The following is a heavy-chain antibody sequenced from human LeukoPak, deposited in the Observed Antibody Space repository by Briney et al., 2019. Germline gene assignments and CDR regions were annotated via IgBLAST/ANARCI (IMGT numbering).Heavy chain of an antibody. CDR2: IVVGSGNT. D-gene: IGHD4-17*01. J-gene: IGHJ4*02. V-gene: IGHV1-58*01. CDR1: GFTFTSSA. CDR3: AADWKGYGDYGPPEL. Sequence: GTSVKVSCKASGFTFTSSAVQWVRQARGQRLEWIGWIVVGSGNTNYAQKFQERVTITRDISTSTAYMELSSLRSEDTAVYYCAADWKGYGDYGPPELWGQGTLVTVSS.